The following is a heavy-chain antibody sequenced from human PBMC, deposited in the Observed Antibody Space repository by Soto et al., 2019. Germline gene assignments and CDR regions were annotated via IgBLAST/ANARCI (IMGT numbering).Heavy chain of an antibody. J-gene: IGHJ4*02. CDR2: INPNSGGT. V-gene: IGHV1-2*02. D-gene: IGHD6-19*01. CDR3: ARARSDSSGWPYFDY. CDR1: GYTFTNYG. Sequence: ASVKVSCKASGYTFTNYGISWVRQATGQGLESLGWINPNSGGTNHVQKFQGRITMTRDTSISTAYMELSRLRSDDTAVYYCARARSDSSGWPYFDYWGQGTLVTVSS.